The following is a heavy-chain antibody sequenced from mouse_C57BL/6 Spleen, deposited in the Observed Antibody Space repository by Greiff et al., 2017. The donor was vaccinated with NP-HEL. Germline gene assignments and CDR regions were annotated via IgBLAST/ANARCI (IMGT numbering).Heavy chain of an antibody. D-gene: IGHD1-1*01. V-gene: IGHV1-52*01. J-gene: IGHJ2*01. CDR1: GYTFTSYW. CDR2: IDPSDSET. CDR3: ARERTYYYGSWGY. Sequence: VQLQQPGAELVRPGSSVKLSCKASGYTFTSYWMHWVKQRPIQGLEWIGNIDPSDSETHYNQKFKDKATLTVDKSSSTAYMQLSSLTSEDSAVYYCARERTYYYGSWGYWGQGTTLTVSS.